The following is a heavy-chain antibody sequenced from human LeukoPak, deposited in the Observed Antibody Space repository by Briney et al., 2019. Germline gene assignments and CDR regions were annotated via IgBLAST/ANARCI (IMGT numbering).Heavy chain of an antibody. CDR2: INPNSGGT. CDR1: GYTFTGYY. V-gene: IGHV1-2*02. J-gene: IGHJ5*02. Sequence: ASVKVSCKASGYTFTGYYMHWVRQAPGQGLEWMGWINPNSGGTNYAQKFQGRVTMTRDTSISTAYMELSRLRSDDTAVYYCARVPSGIAAAGTPYNWFDPWGQGTLVTVSS. CDR3: ARVPSGIAAAGTPYNWFDP. D-gene: IGHD6-13*01.